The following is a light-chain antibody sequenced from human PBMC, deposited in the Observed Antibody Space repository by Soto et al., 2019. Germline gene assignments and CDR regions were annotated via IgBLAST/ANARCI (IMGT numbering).Light chain of an antibody. J-gene: IGKJ4*01. CDR1: QGIDSY. CDR2: ETS. Sequence: IQLTQSPSSLSASVGDRVTITCRASQGIDSYLAWYQQRPGKVPQLLIYETSILQSGVSSRFRGSGSVTDFTPTNSSLQTIDCVTSYCQQTHSYPSTFGAGTKVEIK. V-gene: IGKV1-9*01. CDR3: QQTHSYPST.